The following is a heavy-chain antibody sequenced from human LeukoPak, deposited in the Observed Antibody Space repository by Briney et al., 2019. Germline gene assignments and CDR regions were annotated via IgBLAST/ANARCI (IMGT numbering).Heavy chain of an antibody. CDR1: GFTFSDYW. CDR2: INQNGGEK. CDR3: ARDGTAAGLYFDL. J-gene: IGHJ4*01. V-gene: IGHV3-7*01. D-gene: IGHD6-13*01. Sequence: GGSLRLSCAVSGFTFSDYWMNWVRQAPGKGLEWVASINQNGGEKSYVDSVKGRFTIFRDNPKNSLYLQMSSLRAEDTAVYYCARDGTAAGLYFDLWGQGTLVTVSS.